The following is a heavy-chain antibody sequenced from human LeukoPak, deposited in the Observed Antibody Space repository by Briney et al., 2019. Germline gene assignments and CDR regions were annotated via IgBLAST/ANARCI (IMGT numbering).Heavy chain of an antibody. V-gene: IGHV5-10-1*01. Sequence: VESPKTPRPGSGYSFPSYWISWVRQMPGKGPEWMGRIDPSDASTTNSPPFQGHVTVSADTSISTAYLQWSSRKASDTAMYYCARNHVSSLDGMDVWGQGNTVTVSS. CDR2: IDPSDAST. CDR3: ARNHVSSLDGMDV. J-gene: IGHJ6*01. CDR1: GYSFPSYW.